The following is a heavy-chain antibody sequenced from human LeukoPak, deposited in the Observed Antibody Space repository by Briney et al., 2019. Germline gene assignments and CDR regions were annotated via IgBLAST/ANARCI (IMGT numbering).Heavy chain of an antibody. J-gene: IGHJ4*02. CDR3: ARAPSLESSGWYVSDY. V-gene: IGHV1-46*01. Sequence: EASVNVSCKASGYTFTSYYMHWVRQAPGQGLEWMGIINPSGGSTSYAQKFQGRVTMTRDTSTSTVYMELSSLRSEDTAVYYCARAPSLESSGWYVSDYWGQGTLVTVSS. D-gene: IGHD6-19*01. CDR2: INPSGGST. CDR1: GYTFTSYY.